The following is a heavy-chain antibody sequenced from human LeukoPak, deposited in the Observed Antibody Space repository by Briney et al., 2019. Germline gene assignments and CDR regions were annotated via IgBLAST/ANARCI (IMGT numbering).Heavy chain of an antibody. Sequence: GGSLRLSCAASGFTFSSYAMSWVRQAPGKGLECISVISGSGGTTYYADSVKGRFTISRDSSKNTLYLQMNSLRAEDTAVYYCAKVSGGGLYYDGMDVWGQGTTVTVSS. CDR3: AKVSGGGLYYDGMDV. D-gene: IGHD1-14*01. CDR2: ISGSGGTT. J-gene: IGHJ6*02. CDR1: GFTFSSYA. V-gene: IGHV3-23*01.